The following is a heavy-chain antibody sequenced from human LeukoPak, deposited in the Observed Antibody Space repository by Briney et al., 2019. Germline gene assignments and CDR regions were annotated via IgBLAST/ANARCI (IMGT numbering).Heavy chain of an antibody. Sequence: GGSLRLSCAASGFTFSSYAMSWVRQAPGRGREWVSAISGSGGSTYYADSVKGGFTIPRDNSKNTLYLQMNRLRAEDPAVYYFAKNSPPSLWFGELFVDYWGQGTLVTVSS. J-gene: IGHJ4*02. D-gene: IGHD3-10*01. CDR1: GFTFSSYA. V-gene: IGHV3-23*01. CDR2: ISGSGGST. CDR3: AKNSPPSLWFGELFVDY.